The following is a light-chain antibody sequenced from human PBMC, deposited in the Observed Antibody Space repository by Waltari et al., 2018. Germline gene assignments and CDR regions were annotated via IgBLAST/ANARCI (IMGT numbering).Light chain of an antibody. CDR2: AVT. V-gene: IGLV2-23*02. CDR1: SSDVGSYNL. CDR3: CSYAGSHVV. J-gene: IGLJ2*01. Sequence: QSALTQPASVSGSPGQSITISCTGTSSDVGSYNLVSWYQHHPGKAPKFLIYAVTKRPPGVSEGCSGSKSGNTASLTISGLQTEDEADYYCCSYAGSHVVFGGGTKLTVL.